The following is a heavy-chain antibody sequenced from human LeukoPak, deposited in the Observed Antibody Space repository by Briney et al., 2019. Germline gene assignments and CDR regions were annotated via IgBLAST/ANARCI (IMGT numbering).Heavy chain of an antibody. CDR2: IYYSGST. J-gene: IGHJ4*02. CDR3: ARTTMTTVVYDY. V-gene: IGHV4-30-4*08. D-gene: IGHD4-23*01. CDR1: GGSISSGDYY. Sequence: SQTLSLTCTVSGGSISSGDYYWRWIRQPPGTGLEWIGYIYYSGSTYYNPSLKSRVTISVDTSKNQFSLKLSSVTAADTAVYYCARTTMTTVVYDYWGQGTLVTVSS.